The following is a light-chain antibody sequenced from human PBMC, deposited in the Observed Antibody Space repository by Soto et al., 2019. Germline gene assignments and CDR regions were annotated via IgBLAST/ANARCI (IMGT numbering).Light chain of an antibody. CDR1: QTLLYSSNNRVY. CDR3: QQYYSAPRT. V-gene: IGKV4-1*01. Sequence: DIVMTQSPDSLAVSLGERATINCKSSQTLLYSSNNRVYLAWYQQKAGQAPKLLIRWASTRESGVPDRFSGSGSGTDFTLSISSLQAEDVAVYYCQQYYSAPRTFGQGTKVDIK. J-gene: IGKJ1*01. CDR2: WAS.